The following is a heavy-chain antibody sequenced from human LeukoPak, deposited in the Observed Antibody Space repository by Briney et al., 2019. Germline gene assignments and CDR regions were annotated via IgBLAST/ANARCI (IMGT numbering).Heavy chain of an antibody. Sequence: SETLSLTCAVYGGSFSGYYWSWIRQPPGKGLEWIGYIYHSGSTYYSPSLKSRVTISVDRSKNQFSLKLSSVTAADTAVYYCARVILTGYYGNWFDPWGQGTLVTVSS. CDR1: GGSFSGYY. J-gene: IGHJ5*02. CDR2: IYHSGST. D-gene: IGHD3-9*01. V-gene: IGHV4-30-2*01. CDR3: ARVILTGYYGNWFDP.